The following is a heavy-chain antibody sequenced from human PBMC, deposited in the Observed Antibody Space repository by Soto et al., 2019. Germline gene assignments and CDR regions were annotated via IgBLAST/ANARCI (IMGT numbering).Heavy chain of an antibody. J-gene: IGHJ3*02. CDR3: GRSYWAEGNDAFDI. Sequence: GASVKVSCKASGGTFSSYAISWVRQAPGQGLEWMGGIIPIFGTANYAQKFQGRVTITADESTSTAYMELSSLRSEDTAVYYCGRSYWAEGNDAFDIWGQGTMVTVS. CDR2: IIPIFGTA. D-gene: IGHD2-8*02. V-gene: IGHV1-69*13. CDR1: GGTFSSYA.